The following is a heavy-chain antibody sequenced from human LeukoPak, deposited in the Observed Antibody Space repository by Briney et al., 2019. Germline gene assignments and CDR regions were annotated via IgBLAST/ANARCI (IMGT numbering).Heavy chain of an antibody. CDR1: GGSISSYY. CDR3: ARIEDYGGNSVNY. CDR2: IYYSGST. D-gene: IGHD4-23*01. J-gene: IGHJ4*02. Sequence: KPSETLSLTCTVSGGSISSYYWSWIRQPPGKGLEWIGYIYYSGSTNYNPSLKSRVTISVDTSKNQFSLKLSSVTAADTAVYHCARIEDYGGNSVNYWGQGTLVTVSS. V-gene: IGHV4-59*01.